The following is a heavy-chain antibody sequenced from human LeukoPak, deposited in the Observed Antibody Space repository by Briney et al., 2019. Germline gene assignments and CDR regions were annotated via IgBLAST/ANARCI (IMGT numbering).Heavy chain of an antibody. CDR1: GYTFTVYY. J-gene: IGHJ5*02. D-gene: IGHD6-19*01. Sequence: ASVTVSFKASGYTFTVYYMHWVRQAPGQGLEGVGWINPNSGGTNYSQKFQGRGTITRDTDISTAYMELSRLRSDDTAVYYCAREGRQWLVGGGWFDHWGQGTLVTVSS. CDR3: AREGRQWLVGGGWFDH. CDR2: INPNSGGT. V-gene: IGHV1-2*02.